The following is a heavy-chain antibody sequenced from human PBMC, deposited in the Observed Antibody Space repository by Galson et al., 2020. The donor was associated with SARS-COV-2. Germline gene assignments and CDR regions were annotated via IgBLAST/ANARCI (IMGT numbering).Heavy chain of an antibody. CDR1: GGSISSSNYY. D-gene: IGHD3-9*01. CDR2: ISYIGST. J-gene: IGHJ4*02. Sequence: SETLSLTCTVSGGSISSSNYYWGWIRQPPGKGLQWIGSISYIGSTYYNPSLKSQVTISVDTSKNRFSLKLTSVTAADTAVYYCAAGYRDWEIDYWGQGTLVTVSS. CDR3: AAGYRDWEIDY. V-gene: IGHV4-39*07.